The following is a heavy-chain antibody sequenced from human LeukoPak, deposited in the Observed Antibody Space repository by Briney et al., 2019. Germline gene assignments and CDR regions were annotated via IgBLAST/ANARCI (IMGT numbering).Heavy chain of an antibody. Sequence: GGSLRLSCAASGFTFSNYAMSWVRQAPGKGREWVSAISGSGGSTYYADSVKGRFTISRDNAKNSLYLQMNSLRAEDTAVYYCARDRGYCGTFTCPGGYYGMDVWGQGTTVTVSS. V-gene: IGHV3-23*01. CDR2: ISGSGGST. CDR1: GFTFSNYA. D-gene: IGHD2-2*03. J-gene: IGHJ6*02. CDR3: ARDRGYCGTFTCPGGYYGMDV.